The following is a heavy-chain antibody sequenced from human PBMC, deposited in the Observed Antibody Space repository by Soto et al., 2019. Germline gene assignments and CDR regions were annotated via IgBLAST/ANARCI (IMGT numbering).Heavy chain of an antibody. V-gene: IGHV4-4*02. CDR3: ARDRYSSGWQRHDAFDI. CDR1: GGSISSSNW. J-gene: IGHJ3*02. D-gene: IGHD6-19*01. CDR2: IYHSGST. Sequence: QVQLQESGPGLVKPSGTLSLTCAVSGGSISSSNWWSWVRQPPGKGLEWIGEIYHSGSTNYNPSLNSRVTISVDKSKNQFSLKLSSVTAADTAVYYCARDRYSSGWQRHDAFDIWGQGTMVTVSS.